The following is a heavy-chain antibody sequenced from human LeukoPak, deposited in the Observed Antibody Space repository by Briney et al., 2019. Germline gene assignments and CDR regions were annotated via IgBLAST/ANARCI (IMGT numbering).Heavy chain of an antibody. D-gene: IGHD3-10*01. Sequence: GGSLRLPWAAPGFTVSNNYMSRVRQAPGKGLGRGSFIYNTGSTYYADSVKGRFTISRDNSKNTLYLQMNSLRAEDTAVYFCAKSAREGVYSRGRYSFDYWGQGTLVTVSS. V-gene: IGHV3-53*01. CDR1: GFTVSNNY. J-gene: IGHJ4*02. CDR3: AKSAREGVYSRGRYSFDY. CDR2: IYNTGST.